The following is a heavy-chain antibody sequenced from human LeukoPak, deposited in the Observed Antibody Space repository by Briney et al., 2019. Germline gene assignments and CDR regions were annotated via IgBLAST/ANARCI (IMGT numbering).Heavy chain of an antibody. V-gene: IGHV4-4*07. CDR1: GGSISSYY. J-gene: IGHJ5*02. CDR2: TYTSGST. D-gene: IGHD2-2*01. CDR3: AREYCSSTSCYPKRNWFDP. Sequence: SETLSLTCTVSGGSISSYYWSWIRQPAGKGLEWIGRTYTSGSTNYNPSLKSRVTMSVDTSKNQFSLKLSSVTAADTAVYYCAREYCSSTSCYPKRNWFDPWGQGTLVTVSS.